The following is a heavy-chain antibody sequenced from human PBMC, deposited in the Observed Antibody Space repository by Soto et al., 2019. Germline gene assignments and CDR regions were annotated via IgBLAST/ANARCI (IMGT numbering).Heavy chain of an antibody. Sequence: PSETLSLTCTVSGGSISSYYWSWIWQPPGKGLEWIGYIYYSGSTHYNPSLKSRVTISVDTSKNQFSLKLSSVTAADTAAYYCARDAMANGGMDVWGQGPTVTVSS. CDR2: IYYSGST. CDR1: GGSISSYY. V-gene: IGHV4-59*12. D-gene: IGHD5-18*01. CDR3: ARDAMANGGMDV. J-gene: IGHJ6*02.